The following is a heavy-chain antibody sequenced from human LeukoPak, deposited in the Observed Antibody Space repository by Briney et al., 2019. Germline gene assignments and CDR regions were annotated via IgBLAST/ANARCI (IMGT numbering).Heavy chain of an antibody. CDR2: IYYSGST. Sequence: SETLSLTCTVSGGSISSYYWSWIRQPPGKGLEWIGYIYYSGSTNHNPSLKSRVTISVDTSKNQFSLKLSSVTAADTAVYYCARSKIQLWLPVNYYYGMDVWGQGTTVTVSS. CDR1: GGSISSYY. CDR3: ARSKIQLWLPVNYYYGMDV. D-gene: IGHD5-18*01. J-gene: IGHJ6*02. V-gene: IGHV4-59*08.